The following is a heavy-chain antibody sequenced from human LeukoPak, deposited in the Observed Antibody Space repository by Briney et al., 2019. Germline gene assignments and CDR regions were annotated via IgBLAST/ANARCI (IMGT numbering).Heavy chain of an antibody. CDR1: GYTFTGYY. V-gene: IGHV1-2*02. CDR2: INPNSGGT. Sequence: GASVKVSCKASGYTFTGYYMHWVRQAPGQGLEWMGWINPNSGGTNYAQKFQGRVTMTRDTSISTAYMELSRLRSDDTAVYYCARNELELNYYYYMDFWGKGTTVTISS. CDR3: ARNELELNYYYYMDF. J-gene: IGHJ6*03. D-gene: IGHD1-1*01.